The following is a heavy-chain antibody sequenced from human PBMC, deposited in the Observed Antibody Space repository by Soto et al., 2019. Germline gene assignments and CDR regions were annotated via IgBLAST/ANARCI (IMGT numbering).Heavy chain of an antibody. CDR3: AKDLSSDYRGADFDY. CDR2: ISGSGGST. Sequence: PGGSLRLSCAASGFTFSSYAMSWVRQAPGKGLEWVSAISGSGGSTYYADSVKGRFTISRDNSKNTLYLQMNSLRAEDTAVYYCAKDLSSDYRGADFDYWGQGTLVTVSS. D-gene: IGHD4-17*01. J-gene: IGHJ4*02. CDR1: GFTFSSYA. V-gene: IGHV3-23*01.